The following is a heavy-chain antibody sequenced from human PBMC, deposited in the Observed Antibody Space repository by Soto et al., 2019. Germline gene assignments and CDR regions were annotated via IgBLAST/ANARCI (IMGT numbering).Heavy chain of an antibody. CDR2: ISAYNGNT. Sequence: ASVKVSCKASGYTFTSYGISWVRQAPGQGLEWMGWISAYNGNTNYAQKLQGRVTMTTDTSTSTAYMELRSLRSDDTAVYYCARDTLDFYDSSGSPEAFVIWGQATMLTV. J-gene: IGHJ3*02. D-gene: IGHD3-22*01. CDR3: ARDTLDFYDSSGSPEAFVI. CDR1: GYTFTSYG. V-gene: IGHV1-18*04.